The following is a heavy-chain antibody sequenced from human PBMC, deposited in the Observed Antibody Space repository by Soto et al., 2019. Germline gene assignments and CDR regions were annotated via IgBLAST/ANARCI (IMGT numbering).Heavy chain of an antibody. V-gene: IGHV4-4*07. Sequence: LSLTCPVSGGSISSYYWTWIRQPAGKGLEWIGRLSTSGSTNYNPSLKSRVTMSVDTSKNQFSLNLSSLTAADTAVYYCAKDVGQWVETFDYWGHGTLVTVSS. CDR3: AKDVGQWVETFDY. D-gene: IGHD6-19*01. CDR2: LSTSGST. CDR1: GGSISSYY. J-gene: IGHJ4*01.